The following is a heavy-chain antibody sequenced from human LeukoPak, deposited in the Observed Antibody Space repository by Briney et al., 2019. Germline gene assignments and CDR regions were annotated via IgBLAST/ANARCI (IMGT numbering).Heavy chain of an antibody. V-gene: IGHV5-10-1*01. J-gene: IGHJ3*02. CDR3: ARRFGYCSAGSCPNDAFDI. CDR2: IDPSDSYT. CDR1: AYSFTSYW. Sequence: GESLKISCKGSAYSFTSYWNSWVLQMPGKGLEWMGRIDPSDSYTNYSPSFQGHVTISADKSISTAYLQWSSLKASDTAMYYCARRFGYCSAGSCPNDAFDIWGQGTMVTVSS. D-gene: IGHD2-15*01.